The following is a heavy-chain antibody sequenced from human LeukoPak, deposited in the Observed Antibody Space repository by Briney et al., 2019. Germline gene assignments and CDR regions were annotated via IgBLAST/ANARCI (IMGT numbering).Heavy chain of an antibody. V-gene: IGHV4-4*07. D-gene: IGHD3-10*01. J-gene: IGHJ3*02. CDR3: ARDYYGSGSFPFDI. CDR2: MYISGST. CDR1: GGSISSYY. Sequence: SETLSLTCTVSGGSISSYYWSWIRQPAGKGLEWIGRMYISGSTNYNPSLKSRVTMSVDTSKNQLSLKLSSVTAADTAVYYCARDYYGSGSFPFDIWGQGTMVTVSS.